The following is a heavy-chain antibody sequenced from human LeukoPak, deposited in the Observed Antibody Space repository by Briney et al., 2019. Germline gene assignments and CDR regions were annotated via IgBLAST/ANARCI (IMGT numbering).Heavy chain of an antibody. V-gene: IGHV3-23*01. J-gene: IGHJ4*02. CDR1: GFTFSNYA. CDR3: AKDLHVSHYSSSSRGFYY. Sequence: GGSLTLSCAASGFTFSNYAMNWVRQAPGQGLEWVSVISGSGTSTDYADSVKGRFTISRDTSKNTLYLQMNSLRAEDTALYYCAKDLHVSHYSSSSRGFYYWGQGTLVTVSS. CDR2: ISGSGTST. D-gene: IGHD6-6*01.